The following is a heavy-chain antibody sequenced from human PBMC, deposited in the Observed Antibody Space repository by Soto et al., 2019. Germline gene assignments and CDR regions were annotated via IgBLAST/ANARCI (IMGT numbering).Heavy chain of an antibody. J-gene: IGHJ4*02. CDR1: SGSISSSNW. D-gene: IGHD4-17*01. Sequence: PSETLSLTCAVSSGSISSSNWWSWVRQPPGKGLEWIGEIYHSGSTNYNPSLKSRVTISVDTSKNQFSLKLSSVTAADTAVYYCARFYGDYELYYFDYWGQGTLVTVSS. V-gene: IGHV4-4*02. CDR3: ARFYGDYELYYFDY. CDR2: IYHSGST.